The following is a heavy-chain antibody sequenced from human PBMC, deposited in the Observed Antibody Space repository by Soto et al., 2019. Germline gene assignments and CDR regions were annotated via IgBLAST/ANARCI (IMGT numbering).Heavy chain of an antibody. J-gene: IGHJ4*02. V-gene: IGHV4-59*08. D-gene: IGHD2-21*02. CDR3: ARHKGTVTVYGGGYCSEFDY. CDR2: IFYTGST. CDR1: GGSISTY. Sequence: SETLSLTCTVSGGSISTYWSWIRQPPGKGLEWLGYIFYTGSTNYNPSLKSRVTISIDTSKNQFSLNLHSVTAADTAVYYCARHKGTVTVYGGGYCSEFDYWGQGILVTVSS.